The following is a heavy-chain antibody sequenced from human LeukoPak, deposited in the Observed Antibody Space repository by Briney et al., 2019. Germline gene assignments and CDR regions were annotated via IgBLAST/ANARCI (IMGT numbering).Heavy chain of an antibody. J-gene: IGHJ4*02. CDR3: ARGGGPPSYYDY. Sequence: SETLSLTCTVSGGSISSSSYYWGWIRQPPGKGLEWIGSIYYSGSTYYNPSLKSRVTISVDTSKNQFSVKLSSVTAADTAVYYCARGGGPPSYYDYWGQGTLVTVSS. CDR2: IYYSGST. D-gene: IGHD3-16*01. V-gene: IGHV4-39*07. CDR1: GGSISSSSYY.